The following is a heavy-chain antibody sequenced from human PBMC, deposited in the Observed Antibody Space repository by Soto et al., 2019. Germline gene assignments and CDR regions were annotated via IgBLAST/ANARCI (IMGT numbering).Heavy chain of an antibody. CDR2: IYYSGST. D-gene: IGHD3-3*01. Sequence: SETRSLTCTVSGGSISSSSYYWGWIRQPPGKGLEWIGSIYYSGSTYYNPPLKSRVTISVDTSKNQFSLKLSSVTAADTAVYYCASWDYDFWSGYYPFDYWGQGTLVTVSS. CDR3: ASWDYDFWSGYYPFDY. CDR1: GGSISSSSYY. V-gene: IGHV4-39*01. J-gene: IGHJ4*02.